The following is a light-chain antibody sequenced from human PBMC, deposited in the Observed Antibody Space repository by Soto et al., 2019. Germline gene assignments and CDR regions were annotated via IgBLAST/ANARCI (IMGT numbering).Light chain of an antibody. CDR2: GAS. V-gene: IGKV3-20*01. J-gene: IGKJ1*01. CDR3: QQYGSAPPWT. CDR1: QSVSSSY. Sequence: EIVLTQSPGTLSLSPGERATLSCRASQSVSSSYLAWYQQKPGQAPRLLIYGASSRATGIPDRFSGSGSETDFTLTISRLEPGDCAVYYCQQYGSAPPWTFGQGTKVEIK.